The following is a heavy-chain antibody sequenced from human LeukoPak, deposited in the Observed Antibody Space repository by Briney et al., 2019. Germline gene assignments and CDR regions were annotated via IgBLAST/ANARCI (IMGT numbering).Heavy chain of an antibody. D-gene: IGHD3-22*01. J-gene: IGHJ4*02. CDR2: IYHSGST. Sequence: SETLSLTCAVSGVSISSNKWWNWVRQPPGKGLEWIGEIYHSGSTNYNPSLKSRVTISVDKSKHQFSLKVSSVTAADTAVYYCATYYESTGYRFDYWGQGTLVTVSS. CDR3: ATYYESTGYRFDY. V-gene: IGHV4-4*02. CDR1: GVSISSNKW.